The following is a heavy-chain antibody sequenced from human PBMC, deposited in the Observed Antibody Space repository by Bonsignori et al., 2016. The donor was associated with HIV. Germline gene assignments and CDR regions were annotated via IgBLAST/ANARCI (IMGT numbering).Heavy chain of an antibody. Sequence: GESLKISCEASGFTFSDYAMNWVRQEPGKGPEWVSLISGSGSTTDYADSVKGRFTISRDNSKNTLFLQMNSLRAEDTAVYYCAKCPRIMMEVVTKNPRYFDSWGQGTLVTVSS. CDR3: AKCPRIMMEVVTKNPRYFDS. CDR1: GFTFSDYA. CDR2: ISGSGSTT. V-gene: IGHV3-23*01. D-gene: IGHD3-22*01. J-gene: IGHJ4*02.